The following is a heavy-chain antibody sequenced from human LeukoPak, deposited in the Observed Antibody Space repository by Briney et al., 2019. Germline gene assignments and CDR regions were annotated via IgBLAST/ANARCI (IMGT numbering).Heavy chain of an antibody. J-gene: IGHJ4*02. CDR1: GGSISSGGYY. CDR2: IYYSGST. V-gene: IGHV4-31*03. CDR3: ARAPRGEAPYYFVY. D-gene: IGHD3-16*01. Sequence: SETLSLTCTVSGGSISSGGYYWSWIRQHPGKGLEWIGYIYYSGSTYYNPSLKSRVTISVDTSKNQFSLKLSSVTAADTAVYYCARAPRGEAPYYFVYWGQGTLVTVSS.